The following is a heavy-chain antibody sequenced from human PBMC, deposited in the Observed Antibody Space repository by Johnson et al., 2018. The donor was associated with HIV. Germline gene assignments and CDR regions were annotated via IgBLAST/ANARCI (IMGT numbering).Heavy chain of an antibody. CDR1: GFTVSSNY. V-gene: IGHV3-20*04. CDR3: AKDMGGVAVVGVFDI. Sequence: VKLVESGGGLIQPGGSLRLSCAASGFTVSSNYLSWVRQAPGKGLEWVSGINWNGGSTGYVDSVKGRFTISRDNANDSLFLQMNSLRAEDTALYYCAKDMGGVAVVGVFDIWGQGTLVTVSS. CDR2: INWNGGST. D-gene: IGHD6-19*01. J-gene: IGHJ3*02.